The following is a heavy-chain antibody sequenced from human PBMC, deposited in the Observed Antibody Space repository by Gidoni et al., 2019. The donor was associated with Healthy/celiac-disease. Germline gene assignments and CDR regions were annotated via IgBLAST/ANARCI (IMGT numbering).Heavy chain of an antibody. CDR3: ARAYCGGDCSWKSYYYGMDV. Sequence: QVHLQESGPGLVKPSETLALTCTVSGGSISSYYWSWIRQPPGKGLEWIGYIYYTGTTNYNPSLKSRVTISVDTSKNQFSLQLRSVTAADTAVYFCARAYCGGDCSWKSYYYGMDVWGQGTTVTVSS. J-gene: IGHJ6*02. CDR2: IYYTGTT. CDR1: GGSISSYY. V-gene: IGHV4-59*01. D-gene: IGHD2-21*02.